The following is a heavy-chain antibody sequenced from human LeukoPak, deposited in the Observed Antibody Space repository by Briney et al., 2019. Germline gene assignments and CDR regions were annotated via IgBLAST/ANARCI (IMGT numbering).Heavy chain of an antibody. CDR3: ARVMRRGNYLDY. Sequence: GGSLRLSCAASGFTFSSYSMNWVRQAPGKGLEWVSSISSSGSYIYYADSVKGRFTIARDNVKNSLYLQMNSLRADDTAMYYCARVMRRGNYLDYWGQGTLVTVSS. CDR1: GFTFSSYS. J-gene: IGHJ4*02. V-gene: IGHV3-21*01. D-gene: IGHD2-8*01. CDR2: ISSSGSYI.